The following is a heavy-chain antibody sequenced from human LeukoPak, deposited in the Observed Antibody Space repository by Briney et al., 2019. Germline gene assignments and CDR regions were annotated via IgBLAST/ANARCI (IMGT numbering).Heavy chain of an antibody. CDR3: ARLGGLTMIVVVFDY. CDR2: VYYSGST. CDR1: GGSISSSTYY. J-gene: IGHJ4*02. Sequence: PSETLSLTCTVSGGSISSSTYYWGWIRQSPGKGLEWIGTVYYSGSTYYNPSLKSRVSASVDTSKNQFSLKLNSVTAADTAVYYCARLGGLTMIVVVFDYWGQGVLVTVSS. D-gene: IGHD3-22*01. V-gene: IGHV4-39*01.